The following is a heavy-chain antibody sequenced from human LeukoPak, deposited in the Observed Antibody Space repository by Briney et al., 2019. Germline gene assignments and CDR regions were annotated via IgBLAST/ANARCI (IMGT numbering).Heavy chain of an antibody. J-gene: IGHJ4*02. Sequence: RTGGSLRLSCAASGFTFTNYWMSWVRQTPGKGLEWVAATSSSDAGTYHADSVRGRFTISRDNSKNTLYLQMNSLRAEDAAVYFCAKAPVTSCRGAYCYPFDSWGQGTLVTVSS. CDR1: GFTFTNYW. D-gene: IGHD2-21*01. CDR3: AKAPVTSCRGAYCYPFDS. CDR2: TSSSDAGT. V-gene: IGHV3-23*01.